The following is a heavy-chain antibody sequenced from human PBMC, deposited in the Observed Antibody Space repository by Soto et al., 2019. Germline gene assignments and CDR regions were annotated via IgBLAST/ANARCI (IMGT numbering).Heavy chain of an antibody. J-gene: IGHJ3*02. CDR2: INPNSGGT. CDR3: ARGGDYAVLGAFDI. Sequence: QVQLVQSGAEVKKPGASVKVSCKASGYTFTGYYMHWVRQAPGQGLEWMGWINPNSGGTNYAQKCQGWVTMTRDTSISTAYMELSRLRSDDTAVYYCARGGDYAVLGAFDIWGQGTMVTVSS. V-gene: IGHV1-2*04. CDR1: GYTFTGYY. D-gene: IGHD2-21*02.